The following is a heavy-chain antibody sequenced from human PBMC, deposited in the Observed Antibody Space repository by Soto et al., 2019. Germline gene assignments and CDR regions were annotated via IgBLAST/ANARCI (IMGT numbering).Heavy chain of an antibody. CDR1: GFTFSSYG. CDR2: ISYDGSNK. D-gene: IGHD1-26*01. J-gene: IGHJ4*02. CDR3: AKCGSGSYYASVPDY. V-gene: IGHV3-30*18. Sequence: GGSLRLSCAASGFTFSSYGMHWVRQAPGKGLEWVAVISYDGSNKYYADSVKGRFTISRDNSKNTLYLQMNSLRAEDTAVYYCAKCGSGSYYASVPDYWGQGTLVTVSS.